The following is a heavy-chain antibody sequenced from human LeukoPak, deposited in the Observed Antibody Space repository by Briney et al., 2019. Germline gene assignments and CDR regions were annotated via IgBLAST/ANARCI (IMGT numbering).Heavy chain of an antibody. CDR1: GYSFTSYW. Sequence: GESLNISCKGSGYSFTSYWIGWVRQMPGKGLEWMGIIYTGDSDTRYSPSFQGQVTISADKCISTAYLQWSSLKASDTAMYYCARHRIAVAGTLNTYYYYYMDVWGKGTTVTISS. CDR3: ARHRIAVAGTLNTYYYYYMDV. D-gene: IGHD6-19*01. CDR2: IYTGDSDT. V-gene: IGHV5-51*01. J-gene: IGHJ6*03.